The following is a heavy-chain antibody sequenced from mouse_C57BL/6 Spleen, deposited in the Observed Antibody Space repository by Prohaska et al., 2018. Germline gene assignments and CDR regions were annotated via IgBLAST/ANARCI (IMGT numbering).Heavy chain of an antibody. CDR2: IRLKSDNYAT. CDR3: TGGVIPFAY. D-gene: IGHD1-2*01. V-gene: IGHV6-3*01. J-gene: IGHJ3*01. Sequence: EVKLEESGGGLVQPGGSMKLSCVASGFTFSNYWLNWVRQSPEKGLEWVAQIRLKSDNYATHYAESVKGRFTISRDDSKSSVYLQMNNLSAEDTGIYYCTGGVIPFAYWGQGTLVTVSA. CDR1: GFTFSNYW.